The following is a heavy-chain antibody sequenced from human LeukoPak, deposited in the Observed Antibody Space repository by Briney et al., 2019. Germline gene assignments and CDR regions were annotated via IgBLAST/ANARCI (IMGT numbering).Heavy chain of an antibody. J-gene: IGHJ4*02. Sequence: GGSLRLSCAASGFTFSSYSMNWVRQAPGKGLEWVSYITPSSASVYYADSVKGRFTISRDNSKNTLYLQMNSLRAEDTAVYYCARVRTRYFDYWGQGTLVTVSS. V-gene: IGHV3-48*01. CDR3: ARVRTRYFDY. CDR2: ITPSSASV. CDR1: GFTFSSYS.